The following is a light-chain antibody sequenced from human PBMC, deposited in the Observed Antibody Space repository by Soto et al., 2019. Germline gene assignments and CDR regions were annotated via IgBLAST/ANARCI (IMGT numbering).Light chain of an antibody. CDR2: NNN. J-gene: IGLJ3*02. CDR1: SSSFKTNS. Sequence: QSVLTQSPSASGTPGQRVTISCSGSSSSFKTNSVQWFQQLPGTAPKLLIHNNNQRPSGVPDRFSGCKSGTSASLAISGLQSEDEGDYYCATWDASLGWVFGGGTQVTVL. CDR3: ATWDASLGWV. V-gene: IGLV1-44*01.